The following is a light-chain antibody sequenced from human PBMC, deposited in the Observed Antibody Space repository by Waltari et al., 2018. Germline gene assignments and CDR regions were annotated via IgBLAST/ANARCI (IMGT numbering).Light chain of an antibody. CDR3: AAWDDSLSAYV. Sequence: QSVLTQPPSASGTPGQEVTISCSGTSSSVGSTFVFWYQQLPGAAPKLLIFRSDRRPSVVPDRISGSKSGTSASLVITGLRSEDEADYYCAAWDDSLSAYVFGTGTKVTVL. J-gene: IGLJ1*01. CDR1: SSSVGSTF. CDR2: RSD. V-gene: IGLV1-47*01.